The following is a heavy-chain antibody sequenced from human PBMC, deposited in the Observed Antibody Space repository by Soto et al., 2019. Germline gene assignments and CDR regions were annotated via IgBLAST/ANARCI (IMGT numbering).Heavy chain of an antibody. V-gene: IGHV1-18*01. CDR3: ARDWSRYYDSSGLMWFY. Sequence: QIQWAQSGGEMKKPGASVKVSCKASGYTFTSYGISWVRQAAGRGLEWGGWISAHNVDTRYAQNLQGRITMTTDTSTNTAYMELTSLTSDDTAVYYCARDWSRYYDSSGLMWFYWGQGTLVTVSS. CDR2: ISAHNVDT. D-gene: IGHD3-22*01. CDR1: GYTFTSYG. J-gene: IGHJ4*02.